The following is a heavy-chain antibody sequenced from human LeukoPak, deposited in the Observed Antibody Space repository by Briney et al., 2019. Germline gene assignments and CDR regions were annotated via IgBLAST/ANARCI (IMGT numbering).Heavy chain of an antibody. CDR3: ARGGGGYSGYDETGSFGY. CDR2: ISSSGSTI. D-gene: IGHD5-12*01. CDR1: GFTFSSYE. J-gene: IGHJ4*02. Sequence: PGGSLRLSCAASGFTFSSYEMNWVRQAPGKGLEWVSYISSSGSTIYYADSVKSRFTISRDNAKNSLYLQMNSLRAEDTAVYYCARGGGGYSGYDETGSFGYWGQGALVTVSS. V-gene: IGHV3-48*03.